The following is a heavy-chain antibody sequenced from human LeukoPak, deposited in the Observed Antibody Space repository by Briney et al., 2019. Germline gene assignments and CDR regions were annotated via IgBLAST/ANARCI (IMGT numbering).Heavy chain of an antibody. CDR1: RFTFSKAW. V-gene: IGHV3-15*01. CDR3: TTAYDYGDPYYFDY. D-gene: IGHD4-17*01. J-gene: IGHJ4*02. CDR2: IKSKTDGGKT. Sequence: GGSLRHSRAASRFTFSKAWMSWVRQAPGKGREWVGRIKSKTDGGKTDCAAPVKGRFTISRDDSKNTLYLQMNSFITEDTAVYYCTTAYDYGDPYYFDYWGQGSVVTVSS.